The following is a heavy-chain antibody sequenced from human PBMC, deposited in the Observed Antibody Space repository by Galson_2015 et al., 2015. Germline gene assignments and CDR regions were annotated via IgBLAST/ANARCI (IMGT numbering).Heavy chain of an antibody. J-gene: IGHJ6*02. CDR2: IYSGGST. CDR1: GFTVSSNY. V-gene: IGHV3-53*01. D-gene: IGHD3-16*01. Sequence: SLRLSCAASGFTVSSNYMSWVRQAPGKGLEWVSVIYSGGSTYYADSVKGRFTISRDNSKNTLYLQMNSLRAEDTAVYYCARDPGEYHPQSGGMDVWGQGTTVTVSS. CDR3: ARDPGEYHPQSGGMDV.